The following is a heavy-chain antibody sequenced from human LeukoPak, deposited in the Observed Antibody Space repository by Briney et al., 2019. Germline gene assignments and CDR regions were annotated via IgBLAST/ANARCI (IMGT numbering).Heavy chain of an antibody. CDR1: GGSFSGYY. CDR2: INHSGST. CDR3: ARRGPYDYPNYWFDP. D-gene: IGHD3-16*01. V-gene: IGHV4-34*01. J-gene: IGHJ5*02. Sequence: ASETLSLTCAVYGGSFSGYYWSWIRQPPGKGLEWIGEINHSGSTNSNPSLKSRVTILVDTSKNQFSLKLSSVTAADTAVYYCARRGPYDYPNYWFDPWGQGFLVTVYS.